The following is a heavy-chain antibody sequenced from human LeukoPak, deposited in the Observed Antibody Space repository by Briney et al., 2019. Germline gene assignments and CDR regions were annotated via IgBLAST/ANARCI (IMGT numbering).Heavy chain of an antibody. Sequence: GGSLRLSCAASGFTFSNAWMSWVRQAPGKGLEWGGRIKSKTDGGTTDYAAPVKGRFTISRDDSKNTLYLQMNSLKTEDTAVYYCTTGDDYIWGSYPDYWGQGTLVTVSS. V-gene: IGHV3-15*01. CDR2: IKSKTDGGTT. J-gene: IGHJ4*02. D-gene: IGHD3-16*02. CDR1: GFTFSNAW. CDR3: TTGDDYIWGSYPDY.